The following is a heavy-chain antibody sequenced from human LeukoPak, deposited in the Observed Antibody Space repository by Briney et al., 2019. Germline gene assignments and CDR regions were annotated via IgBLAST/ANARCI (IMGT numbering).Heavy chain of an antibody. CDR2: ISCDGSNK. V-gene: IGHV3-30*18. Sequence: GGSLRLSCAASGFTFSSYGMHWVRQAPGKGLEWVAVISCDGSNKYYADSVKGRFTISRDNSKNTLYLQMNSLRAEDTAVYYCAKESSAGEGGNFDYWGQGTLVTVSS. CDR1: GFTFSSYG. J-gene: IGHJ4*02. CDR3: AKESSAGEGGNFDY. D-gene: IGHD3-16*01.